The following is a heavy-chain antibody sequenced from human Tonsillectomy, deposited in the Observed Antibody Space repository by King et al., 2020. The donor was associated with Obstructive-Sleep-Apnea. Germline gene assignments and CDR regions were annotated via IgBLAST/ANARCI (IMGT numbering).Heavy chain of an antibody. V-gene: IGHV4-34*01. CDR3: ARYDTVISWFDP. J-gene: IGHJ5*02. CDR2: INHSGRT. D-gene: IGHD3-22*01. CDR1: GGSLGGFY. Sequence: VQLQQWGAGLLKPSEPLSLTCAVYGGSLGGFYWDWLRQSPGKGLEWIGEINHSGRTNYNPSLKSRVSISVDTSKNQFSLKLSSVTAADTAVYYCARYDTVISWFDPWGQGTLVTVSS.